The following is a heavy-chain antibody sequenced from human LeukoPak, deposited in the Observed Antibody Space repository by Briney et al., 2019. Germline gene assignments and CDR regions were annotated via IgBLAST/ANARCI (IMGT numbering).Heavy chain of an antibody. CDR1: GGSISSSNW. D-gene: IGHD3-10*01. J-gene: IGHJ4*02. CDR2: IYHSGST. CDR3: ASRRPAYYYGSGSYTYPRNYFDY. Sequence: SGTLSLTCAVSGGSISSSNWWSWVRQPPGKGLEWIGEIYHSGSTNYNPSLKSRVTISVDKSKNQFSLKLSSVTAADTAVYYCASRRPAYYYGSGSYTYPRNYFDYWGQGTLVTVSS. V-gene: IGHV4-4*02.